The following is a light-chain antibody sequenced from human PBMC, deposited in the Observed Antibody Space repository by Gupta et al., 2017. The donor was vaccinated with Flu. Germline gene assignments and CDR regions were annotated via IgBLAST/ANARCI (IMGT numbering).Light chain of an antibody. Sequence: DIHMTQSPSSLSASVGDTVTINCRASQSISSWLAWYQQKPGKAPKLLIYKASTVASGVPSRFSGSGSGTEFTLTISSLQPDDFATYYCQQYNNYFQTFGQGTEVEIK. V-gene: IGKV1-5*03. CDR3: QQYNNYFQT. CDR2: KAS. J-gene: IGKJ1*01. CDR1: QSISSW.